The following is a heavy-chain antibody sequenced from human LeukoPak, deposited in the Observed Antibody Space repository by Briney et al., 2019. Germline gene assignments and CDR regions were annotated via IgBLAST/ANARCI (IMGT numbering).Heavy chain of an antibody. CDR1: GGTFSSYA. CDR2: IIPIFGTA. D-gene: IGHD3-10*01. V-gene: IGHV1-69*13. Sequence: ASVKVSCKASGGTFSSYAISWVRQAPGQGLEWMGGIIPIFGTANYAQKFQGRVTITADESASTAYMELSSLRSEDTAVYYCARDLPRRITMVRGVIIAAFDAFDIWGQGTMVTVSS. CDR3: ARDLPRRITMVRGVIIAAFDAFDI. J-gene: IGHJ3*02.